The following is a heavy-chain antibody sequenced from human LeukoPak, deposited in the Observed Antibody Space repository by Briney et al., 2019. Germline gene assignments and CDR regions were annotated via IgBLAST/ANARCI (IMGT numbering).Heavy chain of an antibody. J-gene: IGHJ3*02. CDR1: GGTFSSYA. CDR3: AKDNVWGYYDSSGYPLGAFDI. D-gene: IGHD3-22*01. CDR2: IIPIFGTA. V-gene: IGHV1-69*06. Sequence: SVKVSCKASGGTFSSYAISWVRQAPGQGLEWMGGIIPIFGTANYAQKFQGRVTITADKSTSTAYMELSSLRSEDTAVYYCAKDNVWGYYDSSGYPLGAFDIWGQGTMVTVSS.